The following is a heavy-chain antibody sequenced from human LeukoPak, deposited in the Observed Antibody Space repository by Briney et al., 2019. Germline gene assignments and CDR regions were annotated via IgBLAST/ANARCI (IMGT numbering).Heavy chain of an antibody. Sequence: PGGSLRLSCAASGFTFNNYWMNWVRQAPGKGLEWVANINQDESEKYYVDSVKGRFTISRDNARNSLYLQMNSLRAEDTAVYYCARGQFRFDYWGQGTLVTVSS. J-gene: IGHJ4*02. CDR3: ARGQFRFDY. CDR1: GFTFNNYW. V-gene: IGHV3-7*01. D-gene: IGHD4-11*01. CDR2: INQDESEK.